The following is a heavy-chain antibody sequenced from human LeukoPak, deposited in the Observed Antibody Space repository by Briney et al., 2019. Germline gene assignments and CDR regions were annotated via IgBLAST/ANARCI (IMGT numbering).Heavy chain of an antibody. CDR3: ARGPPTIFGVVIMDYYYGMYV. Sequence: VASVKVSCTASGYTFTSYYMNWVRQAPGQGLEWMGWINPNSGYTNYAQKFQGRVTITRDTSISTAYMDLSRLRSDDTAVYYCARGPPTIFGVVIMDYYYGMYVWGQGTTVTVSS. V-gene: IGHV1-2*02. J-gene: IGHJ6*02. CDR1: GYTFTSYY. CDR2: INPNSGYT. D-gene: IGHD3-3*01.